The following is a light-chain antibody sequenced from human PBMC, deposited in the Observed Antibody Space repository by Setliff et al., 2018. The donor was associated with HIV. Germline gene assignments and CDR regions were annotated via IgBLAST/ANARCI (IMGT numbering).Light chain of an antibody. CDR1: DIGYKS. V-gene: IGLV3-21*04. CDR3: QVWHTSNDHYV. J-gene: IGLJ1*01. CDR2: HDN. Sequence: YELTQPTSVSVAPGKTARITCGGDDIGYKSGHWYQQQAGQAPVLVMSHDNDRPSGIPERFSASKSGNTATLTIIRFEAGDEADYYCQVWHTSNDHYVCGTGTKVT.